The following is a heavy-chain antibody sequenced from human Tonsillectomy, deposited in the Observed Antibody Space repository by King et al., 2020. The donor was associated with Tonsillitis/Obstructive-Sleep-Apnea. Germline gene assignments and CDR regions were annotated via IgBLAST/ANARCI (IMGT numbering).Heavy chain of an antibody. CDR1: GDSVSSNSAA. CDR2: TFYRSKWYN. V-gene: IGHV6-1*01. CDR3: AREGRGYDVWSGYLHIYYMDV. Sequence: QLQQSGPGLVKPSQTLSLTCAISGDSVSSNSAAWNWIRQSPSRGLEWLGRTFYRSKWYNDYALSVRSRITIIPDTSKNQFSLQLNSVTPEDTAVYYCAREGRGYDVWSGYLHIYYMDVWGKGTTVTVSS. D-gene: IGHD3-3*01. J-gene: IGHJ6*03.